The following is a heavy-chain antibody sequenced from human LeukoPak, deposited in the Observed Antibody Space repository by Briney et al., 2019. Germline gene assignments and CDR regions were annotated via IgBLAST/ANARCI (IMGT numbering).Heavy chain of an antibody. V-gene: IGHV4-59*01. CDR3: ARGPYSSTSTYNSYYYGMDV. CDR2: IYYSGTT. J-gene: IGHJ6*02. D-gene: IGHD6-13*01. Sequence: PSETLSLTCTVSGGSISSYYWSWVRQPPGKGLEWIGYIYYSGTTNYNPSLKSRVTISVDTSKNQFSLKLTSVNAADTAVYYCARGPYSSTSTYNSYYYGMDVWGQGTTVTVTS. CDR1: GGSISSYY.